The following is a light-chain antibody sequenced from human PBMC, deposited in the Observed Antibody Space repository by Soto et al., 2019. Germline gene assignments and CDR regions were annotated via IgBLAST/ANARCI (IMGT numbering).Light chain of an antibody. Sequence: QPVLTQPPSVSGAPGQRVTISCTGSSSNIGAGYDVHWYQQLPGTAPKLLIYGNSNRPSGVPDRFSGSKSGTSASLAITGLQAEEEADYYCQSYDSRNVVFGGGTKLTV. V-gene: IGLV1-40*01. J-gene: IGLJ2*01. CDR1: SSNIGAGYD. CDR3: QSYDSRNVV. CDR2: GNS.